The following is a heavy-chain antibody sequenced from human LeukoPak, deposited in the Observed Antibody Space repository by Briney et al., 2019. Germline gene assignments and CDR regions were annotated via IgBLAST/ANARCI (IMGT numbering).Heavy chain of an antibody. J-gene: IGHJ4*02. CDR2: IYYSGST. Sequence: SETLSLTCTASGGSISNSNYYWGWIRQPPGKGLEWIGSIYYSGSTYNNPSLKSRVTIFVDTSKNQFSLKLSSVTAADTAVYYCARQGGVLYYFDYWGQGTLVTVSS. V-gene: IGHV4-39*01. CDR3: ARQGGVLYYFDY. CDR1: GGSISNSNYY. D-gene: IGHD3-16*01.